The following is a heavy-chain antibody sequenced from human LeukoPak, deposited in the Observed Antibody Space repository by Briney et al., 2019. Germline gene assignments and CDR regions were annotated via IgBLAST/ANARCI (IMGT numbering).Heavy chain of an antibody. Sequence: GGSLRLPCTASGFSFGDYAMSWVRQAPGKGLEWVGFIRSKAYGGTTEYAASVKGRFTISRDDSKSIAYLQMNSLKTEDTAVYYCTRGTLNYGDYDFLDYWGQGTLVTVSS. D-gene: IGHD4-17*01. CDR3: TRGTLNYGDYDFLDY. J-gene: IGHJ4*02. V-gene: IGHV3-49*04. CDR2: IRSKAYGGTT. CDR1: GFSFGDYA.